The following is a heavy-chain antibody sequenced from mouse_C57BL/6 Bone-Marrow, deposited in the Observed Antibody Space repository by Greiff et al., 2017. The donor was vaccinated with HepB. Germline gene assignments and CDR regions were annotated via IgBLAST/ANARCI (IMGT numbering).Heavy chain of an antibody. J-gene: IGHJ2*01. CDR2: ISSGSSTI. CDR1: GFTFSDYG. CDR3: AKDYGSSYDYFDY. D-gene: IGHD1-1*01. Sequence: EVQRVESGGGLVKPGGSLKLSCAASGFTFSDYGMHWVRQAPEKGLEWVAYISSGSSTIYYADTVKGRFTISRDNAKNTLFLQMTSLRSEDTAMYYCAKDYGSSYDYFDYWGQGTTLTVSS. V-gene: IGHV5-17*01.